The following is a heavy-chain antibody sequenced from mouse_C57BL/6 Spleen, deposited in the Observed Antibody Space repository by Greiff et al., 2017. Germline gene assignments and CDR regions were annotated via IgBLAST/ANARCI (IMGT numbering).Heavy chain of an antibody. Sequence: QVQLQQSGAELVRPGTSVKVSCKASGYAFTNYLIEWVKQRPGQGLEWIGVINPGSGGTNYNEKFKGKATLTADKSSSTAYMQLSSLTSEDSAVYFCARSTSMAWFAYWGQGTLVTVSA. D-gene: IGHD1-1*02. CDR3: ARSTSMAWFAY. CDR2: INPGSGGT. CDR1: GYAFTNYL. V-gene: IGHV1-54*01. J-gene: IGHJ3*01.